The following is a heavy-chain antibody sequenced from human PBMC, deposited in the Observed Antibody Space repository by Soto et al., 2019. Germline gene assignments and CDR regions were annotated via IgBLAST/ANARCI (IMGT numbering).Heavy chain of an antibody. D-gene: IGHD3-3*01. J-gene: IGHJ4*02. CDR2: IIPIFGTA. V-gene: IGHV1-69*13. Sequence: SVKVSCKASGGTFSSYAISWVRQAPGQGLEWMGGIIPIFGTANYAQKFQGRVTITADESTSTAYMELSSLRSEDTAVYYCARASYYDFWSGYPTPFDYWGQGTLVTVSS. CDR3: ARASYYDFWSGYPTPFDY. CDR1: GGTFSSYA.